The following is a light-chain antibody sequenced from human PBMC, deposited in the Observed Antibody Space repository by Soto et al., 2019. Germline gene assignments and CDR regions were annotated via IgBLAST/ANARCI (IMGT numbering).Light chain of an antibody. Sequence: AIRMTQSPSSLSASTGDRVTITCRASQGISRYLAWYQQKPGKAPKLLIYAASTLQSGVPSRFSGSGSGTDFTLTISCLQSEDFATYYCQQYYRYPWTFGQGTKVEIK. CDR1: QGISRY. CDR3: QQYYRYPWT. J-gene: IGKJ1*01. CDR2: AAS. V-gene: IGKV1-8*01.